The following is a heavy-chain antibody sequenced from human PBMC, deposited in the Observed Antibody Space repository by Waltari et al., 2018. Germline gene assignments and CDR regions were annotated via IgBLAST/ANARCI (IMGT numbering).Heavy chain of an antibody. J-gene: IGHJ4*02. V-gene: IGHV5-51*01. Sequence: VKKPGESLKISCKGFGYTFSSYWIGWVRQMPGKGLEWMGIIYPGDSNTRYSPSFEGQVTISADKSISTAYLQWSSLKASDTAMYYCARRGYCIGDVCEWKFFFDQWGQGTLVTVSS. CDR3: ARRGYCIGDVCEWKFFFDQ. D-gene: IGHD2-8*02. CDR2: IYPGDSNT. CDR1: GYTFSSYW.